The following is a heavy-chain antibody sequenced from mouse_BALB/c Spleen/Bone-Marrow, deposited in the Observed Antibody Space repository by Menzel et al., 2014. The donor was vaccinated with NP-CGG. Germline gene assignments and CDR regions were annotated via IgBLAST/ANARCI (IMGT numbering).Heavy chain of an antibody. CDR3: ARRGDRGWFAY. D-gene: IGHD3-3*01. CDR1: GFDFSRYW. Sequence: EVKLVESGGGLVQPGGSLKLSCAASGFDFSRYWMSWVRQAPGKGLEWIGEINPHSSTINYTPSLKDKFIISRDNAKNTLYLQMSKVRSEDTALYYCARRGDRGWFAYWGQGTLVTVSA. J-gene: IGHJ3*01. V-gene: IGHV4-1*02. CDR2: INPHSSTI.